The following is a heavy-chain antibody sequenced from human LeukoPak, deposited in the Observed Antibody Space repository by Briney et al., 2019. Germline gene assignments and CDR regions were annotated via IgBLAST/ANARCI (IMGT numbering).Heavy chain of an antibody. V-gene: IGHV3-21*01. CDR1: GFTFSSYS. CDR3: AREGGSYKGAFDI. J-gene: IGHJ3*02. Sequence: GGSLRLSCAASGFTFSSYSMNWVRQAPGKGLEWVSSISSSSSYIYYADSVKGRFTISRDNAKNSLYLQMNSLRAEDTAVYYCAREGGSYKGAFDIWGQGTMVTVSS. D-gene: IGHD1-26*01. CDR2: ISSSSSYI.